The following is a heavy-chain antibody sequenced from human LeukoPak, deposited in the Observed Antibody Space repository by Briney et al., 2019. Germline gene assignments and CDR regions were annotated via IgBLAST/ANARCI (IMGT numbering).Heavy chain of an antibody. CDR1: GGSISNYY. D-gene: IGHD4-17*01. V-gene: IGHV4-59*01. Sequence: SETLSLTCTVSGGSISNYYWSWIRQPPGKGLEWIGYIYYSGSTNYNPSLKSRVTISVDTSKNQFSLKLSSVTAADTAVYYCATETTRNAFDIWGQGTMVTVSS. CDR2: IYYSGST. CDR3: ATETTRNAFDI. J-gene: IGHJ3*02.